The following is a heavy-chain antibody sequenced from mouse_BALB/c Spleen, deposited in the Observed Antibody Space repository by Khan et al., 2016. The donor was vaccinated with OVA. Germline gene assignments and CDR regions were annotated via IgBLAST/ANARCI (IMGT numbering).Heavy chain of an antibody. CDR3: ARSNGNYGFAY. CDR2: INTYTGEP. D-gene: IGHD2-1*01. CDR1: GYTFTNYG. V-gene: IGHV9-3-1*01. Sequence: QIQLVQSGPELKKPGETVKISCKASGYTFTNYGMNWVKQAPGKGLKWMGWINTYTGEPTYAADFKGRFAFSLETSARPAYLQINNLKNEDTATYFCARSNGNYGFAYWGQGTLVTVSA. J-gene: IGHJ3*01.